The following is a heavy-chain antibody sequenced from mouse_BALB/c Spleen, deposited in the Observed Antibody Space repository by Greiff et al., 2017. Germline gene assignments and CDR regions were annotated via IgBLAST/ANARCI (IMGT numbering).Heavy chain of an antibody. J-gene: IGHJ2*01. CDR1: GYTFTDYA. D-gene: IGHD4-1*01. V-gene: IGHV1S137*01. CDR2: ISTYYGDA. CDR3: ARSSSNWALFDY. Sequence: VQLQQSGAELVRPGVSVKISCKGSGYTFTDYAMHWVKQSHAKSLEWIGVISTYYGDASYNQKFKGKATMTVDKSSSTAYMELARLTSEDSAIYSCARSSSNWALFDYWGQGTTLTVSS.